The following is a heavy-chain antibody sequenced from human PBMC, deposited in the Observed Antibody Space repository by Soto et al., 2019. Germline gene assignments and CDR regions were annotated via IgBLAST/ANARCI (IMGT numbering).Heavy chain of an antibody. CDR3: ATGLPMVRGAYYYYGMDV. Sequence: AAMGVTCKASCYTFPIYGISWVRQAPGQGLEWMGWISAYNGNTNYAQKLQGRVTMTTDTSTSTAYMELRSLRSDDTAVYYCATGLPMVRGAYYYYGMDVWGQGTTVTVSS. J-gene: IGHJ6*02. D-gene: IGHD3-10*01. CDR1: CYTFPIYG. V-gene: IGHV1-18*01. CDR2: ISAYNGNT.